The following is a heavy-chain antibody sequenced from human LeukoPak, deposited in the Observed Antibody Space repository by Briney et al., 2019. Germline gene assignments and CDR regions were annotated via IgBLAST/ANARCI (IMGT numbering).Heavy chain of an antibody. CDR1: GFTFSNYN. Sequence: GGSLRLSCAASGFTFSNYNMNWVRHAPGKGLEWVSSITSSSSYIYYADSVKGRFTISRDNAKNSLYLQMNSLRAEDTAVYYCARDPYSGSYSAYYYYYMDVWGKGTTVTVSS. CDR2: ITSSSSYI. CDR3: ARDPYSGSYSAYYYYYMDV. V-gene: IGHV3-21*01. J-gene: IGHJ6*03. D-gene: IGHD1-26*01.